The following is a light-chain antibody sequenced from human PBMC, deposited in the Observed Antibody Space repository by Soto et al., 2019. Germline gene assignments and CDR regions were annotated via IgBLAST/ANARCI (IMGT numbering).Light chain of an antibody. CDR1: SGSVSTNYY. CDR3: VLYMGSGIWV. CDR2: STN. Sequence: QTVVSQAPSFSVSPGGTVTLTCGLSSGSVSTNYYPSWYQQTPCQAPRTLIYSTNTRSSGVPDRFSGSILGNKAALTITGAQADDESDYSCVLYMGSGIWVFGGGTKLTVL. J-gene: IGLJ3*02. V-gene: IGLV8-61*01.